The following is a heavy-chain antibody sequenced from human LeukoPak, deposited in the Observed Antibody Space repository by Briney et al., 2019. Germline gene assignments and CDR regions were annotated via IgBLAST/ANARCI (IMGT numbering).Heavy chain of an antibody. J-gene: IGHJ4*02. CDR2: IKQDGSEK. V-gene: IGHV3-7*01. Sequence: GGSLRLSCAASGFTFSNYWMSWVRQAPGKGLEWVANIKQDGSEKYYVNSVKGRFTISRDNAKNSLYLQMNSLRAEDTAIYYCAGEDDWNYEDYWGQGTLVTVSS. CDR1: GFTFSNYW. D-gene: IGHD1-7*01. CDR3: AGEDDWNYEDY.